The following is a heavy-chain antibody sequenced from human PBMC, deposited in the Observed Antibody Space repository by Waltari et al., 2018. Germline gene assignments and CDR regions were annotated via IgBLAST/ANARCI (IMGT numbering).Heavy chain of an antibody. D-gene: IGHD3-10*01. J-gene: IGHJ4*02. CDR3: AYRLSSSNSFEY. CDR2: LYWNGDK. CDR1: GFSPRSYGVG. V-gene: IGHV2-5*01. Sequence: QITLKDSGPTLVTPTETLTLTCTFSGFSPRSYGVGVGWIRQPPGKALEWLALLYWNGDKRYSPFLKTGFTITKDTSKNQVVLTMTNMDPVDTATYYCAYRLSSSNSFEYWGQGILVTVSS.